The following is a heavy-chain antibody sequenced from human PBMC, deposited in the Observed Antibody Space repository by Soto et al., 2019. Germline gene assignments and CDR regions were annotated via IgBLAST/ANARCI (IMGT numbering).Heavy chain of an antibody. Sequence: SETLSLTCTVSGGSISSGGYYWSWIRQHPGKGLEWIGYIYYSGSTYYNPSLKSRVTISVDTSKNQFSLKLSSVTAADTAVYYCARFRRFGIAAPGGPVYWGPGPLLTLSS. CDR1: GGSISSGGYY. CDR2: IYYSGST. CDR3: ARFRRFGIAAPGGPVY. D-gene: IGHD6-6*01. J-gene: IGHJ4*02. V-gene: IGHV4-31*03.